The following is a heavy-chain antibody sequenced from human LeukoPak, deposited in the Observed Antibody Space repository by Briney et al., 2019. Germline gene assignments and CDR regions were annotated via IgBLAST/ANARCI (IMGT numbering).Heavy chain of an antibody. D-gene: IGHD4-23*01. V-gene: IGHV4-39*07. Sequence: SETLSLTCTVSGGSISSSSYYWGWIRQPPGKGLEWIGSIYYSGSTYYNPSLKSRVTISVDTSKNQFSLKLSSVTAADTAVYYCARHKTVVTPLSAFDIWGQGTMVTVSS. CDR3: ARHKTVVTPLSAFDI. J-gene: IGHJ3*02. CDR1: GGSISSSSYY. CDR2: IYYSGST.